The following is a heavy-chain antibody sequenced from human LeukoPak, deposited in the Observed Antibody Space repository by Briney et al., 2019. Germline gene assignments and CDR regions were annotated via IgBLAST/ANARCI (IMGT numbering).Heavy chain of an antibody. CDR1: GFTFTNYA. D-gene: IGHD1-26*01. CDR2: IYGSGDGT. Sequence: PGGSLRLSCAASGFTFTNYAMTWVRQAPGKGREWVSTIYGSGDGTYYADSVKGRFTISRDNSKNTLYVQMNSLRAEDTAVYYCAKGHAPSGSYADYWGQGTLVTVSS. CDR3: AKGHAPSGSYADY. V-gene: IGHV3-23*01. J-gene: IGHJ4*02.